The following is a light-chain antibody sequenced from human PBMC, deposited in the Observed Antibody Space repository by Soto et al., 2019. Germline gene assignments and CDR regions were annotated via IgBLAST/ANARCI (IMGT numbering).Light chain of an antibody. CDR3: QQYNNWPLT. J-gene: IGKJ4*01. Sequence: EIVMTQSPATLSVSPGERATLSCMASQTIRSYLAWFQQKPGQAPSLLIYGASTRATGIPARFSGSGSGTEFTLTISSLQSEDFALYYCQQYNNWPLTFGGGTKVEI. CDR2: GAS. V-gene: IGKV3D-15*01. CDR1: QTIRSY.